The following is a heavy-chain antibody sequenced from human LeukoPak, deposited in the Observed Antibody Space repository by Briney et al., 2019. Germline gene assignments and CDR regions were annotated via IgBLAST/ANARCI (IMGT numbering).Heavy chain of an antibody. CDR2: INHSGST. CDR1: GGSFSGYY. CDR3: ARHGTYYDSSGYYRTSRYFDY. V-gene: IGHV4-34*01. J-gene: IGHJ4*02. Sequence: SETLSLTCAVYGGSFSGYYWSWIRQPPGKGLEWIGEINHSGSTNYNPSLKSRVTISVDTSKNQFSLKLSSVTAADTAVYYCARHGTYYDSSGYYRTSRYFDYWGQRTLVTVSS. D-gene: IGHD3-22*01.